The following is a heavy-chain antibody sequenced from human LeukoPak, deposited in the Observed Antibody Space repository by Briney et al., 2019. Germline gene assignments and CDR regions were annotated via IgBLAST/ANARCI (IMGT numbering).Heavy chain of an antibody. CDR3: ASPVYSYGPGGYYYYMDV. J-gene: IGHJ6*03. CDR1: GGTFSSYA. V-gene: IGHV1-69*05. CDR2: IIPIFGTA. D-gene: IGHD5-18*01. Sequence: GASVKVSCKASGGTFSSYAISWVRQAPGQGLEWMGGIIPIFGTANYAQKFQGRVTITTDESTSTAYMELSSLRSEDTAVYYCASPVYSYGPGGYYYYMDVWGKGTTVTVSS.